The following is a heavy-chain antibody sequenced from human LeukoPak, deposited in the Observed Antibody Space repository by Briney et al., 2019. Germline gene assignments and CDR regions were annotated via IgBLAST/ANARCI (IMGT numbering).Heavy chain of an antibody. D-gene: IGHD6-13*01. Sequence: SETLSLTCAVYGGSFGGYYWSWIRQSPGKGLEWIGEINHSGSTNYNPSLKSRVTISVDTSKNQFSLKLSSVTAADTAVYYCARVGGRRSSSYLASDYWGQGTLVTVSS. V-gene: IGHV4-34*01. CDR2: INHSGST. J-gene: IGHJ4*02. CDR1: GGSFGGYY. CDR3: ARVGGRRSSSYLASDY.